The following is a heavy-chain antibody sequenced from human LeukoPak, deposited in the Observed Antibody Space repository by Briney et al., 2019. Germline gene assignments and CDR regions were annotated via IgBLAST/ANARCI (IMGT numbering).Heavy chain of an antibody. CDR1: GFTFSSYV. V-gene: IGHV3-30*02. CDR2: IRYDGSNK. Sequence: GGSLRLSCAASGFTFSSYVMHWVRQAPGKGLEWVAFIRYDGSNKYYADSVKGRFTISRDNSKNTLYLQMNSLRAEDTAVYYCAKDHRREGRANKLLWFGERHYYMDVWGKGTTVTISS. J-gene: IGHJ6*03. D-gene: IGHD3-10*01. CDR3: AKDHRREGRANKLLWFGERHYYMDV.